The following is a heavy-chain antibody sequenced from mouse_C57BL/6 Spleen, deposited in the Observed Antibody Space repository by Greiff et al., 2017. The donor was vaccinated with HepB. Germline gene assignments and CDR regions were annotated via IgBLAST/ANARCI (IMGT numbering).Heavy chain of an antibody. CDR3: ARSDYYYGSDWYFDV. D-gene: IGHD1-1*01. J-gene: IGHJ1*03. Sequence: EVQLKESVAELVRPGASVKLSCTASGFNIKNTYMHWVKQRPEQGLEWIGRIDPANGNTKYAPKFQGKATITADTSSNTAYLQLSSLTSEDTAIYYCARSDYYYGSDWYFDVWGTGTTVTVSS. V-gene: IGHV14-3*01. CDR1: GFNIKNTY. CDR2: IDPANGNT.